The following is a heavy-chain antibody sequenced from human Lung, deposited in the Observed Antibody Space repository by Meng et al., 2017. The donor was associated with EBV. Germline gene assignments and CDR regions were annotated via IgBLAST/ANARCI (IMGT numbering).Heavy chain of an antibody. CDR3: ARGQGGDSTGYFYE. D-gene: IGHD3-22*01. CDR1: GFTLFGHG. CDR2: IGFDGSHK. V-gene: IGHV3-33*01. Sequence: GESGGGVREPGRSLSLPWLPAGFTLFGHGMPWVRQAPGKGLEWVAVIGFDGSHKYHADSVKGRFTISRDNSKKTPYLQMSSLRVEDTAVYYCARGQGGDSTGYFYEWGQGVLVTVPS. J-gene: IGHJ4*02.